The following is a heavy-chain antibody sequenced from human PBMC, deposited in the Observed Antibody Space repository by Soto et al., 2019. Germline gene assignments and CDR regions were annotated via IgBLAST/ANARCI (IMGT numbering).Heavy chain of an antibody. CDR1: GGSISSYY. J-gene: IGHJ4*02. CDR3: ARGRSSSSGE. D-gene: IGHD6-6*01. Sequence: SETLSLTCTVSGGSISSYYWSWIRQPPGKGLEWIGYISYSESPNYNPSLKSRVTISVNMYKNQFSLKLSSVTAADTAVYYCARGRSSSSGEWGQGTLVTVSS. CDR2: ISYSESP. V-gene: IGHV4-59*01.